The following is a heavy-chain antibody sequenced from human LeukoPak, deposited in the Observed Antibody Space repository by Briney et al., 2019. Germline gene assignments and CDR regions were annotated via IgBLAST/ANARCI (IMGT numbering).Heavy chain of an antibody. CDR1: GYSFTSYW. Sequence: GESLKISCKGSGYSFTSYWIGWVRQMPGKGLEWMGIIYPGDSDTRYSPSFQGQVTISADKSISTAYLQWSSLKASDTATYYCARAYKPGIAAEGFDPWGQGTLVTVSS. D-gene: IGHD6-13*01. J-gene: IGHJ5*02. V-gene: IGHV5-51*01. CDR3: ARAYKPGIAAEGFDP. CDR2: IYPGDSDT.